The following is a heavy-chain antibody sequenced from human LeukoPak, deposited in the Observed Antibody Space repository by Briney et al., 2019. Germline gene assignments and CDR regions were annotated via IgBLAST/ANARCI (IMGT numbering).Heavy chain of an antibody. Sequence: GGSLRLSCAASGFTFSSYAMHWVRQAPGKGLEWVAVISYDGSNKYYADCVKGRFTISRDNSKNTLYLQMNSLRAEDTAVYYCARDQMSGGTWFDPWGQGTLVTVSS. CDR2: ISYDGSNK. CDR1: GFTFSSYA. CDR3: ARDQMSGGTWFDP. J-gene: IGHJ5*02. D-gene: IGHD2-8*02. V-gene: IGHV3-30*04.